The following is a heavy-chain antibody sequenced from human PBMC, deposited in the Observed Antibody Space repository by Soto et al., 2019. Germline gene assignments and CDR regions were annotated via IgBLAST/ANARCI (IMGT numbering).Heavy chain of an antibody. Sequence: GASVKVSCKASGGTFSSYTISWVRQAPGQGLEWMGRIIPILGIANYAQKFQGRVTITADKSTSTAYMELSSLRSEDTAVYYCARGSGGIPPFDYWGQGTLVTVSS. CDR1: GGTFSSYT. CDR2: IIPILGIA. D-gene: IGHD2-15*01. J-gene: IGHJ4*02. V-gene: IGHV1-69*02. CDR3: ARGSGGIPPFDY.